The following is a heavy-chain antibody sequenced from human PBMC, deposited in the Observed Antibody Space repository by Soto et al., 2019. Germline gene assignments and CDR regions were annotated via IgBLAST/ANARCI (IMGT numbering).Heavy chain of an antibody. Sequence: QVQLVQSGAEVKKPGSSVKVSCKAYGGTFSSYAISWVRQAPGQGLEWMGGIIPIFGTADYAQKFQGRVTITADESTSTAYMELSSLRSEDTAVYYCAKHYDRSGYYYRGLDYWGQGTLVTVSS. J-gene: IGHJ4*02. V-gene: IGHV1-69*12. CDR1: GGTFSSYA. D-gene: IGHD3-22*01. CDR3: AKHYDRSGYYYRGLDY. CDR2: IIPIFGTA.